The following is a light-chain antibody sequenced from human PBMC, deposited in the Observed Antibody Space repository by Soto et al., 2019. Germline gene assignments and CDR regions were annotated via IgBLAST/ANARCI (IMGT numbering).Light chain of an antibody. CDR2: EVT. V-gene: IGLV2-8*01. CDR1: SRDVGAYSS. J-gene: IGLJ1*01. Sequence: QSVRTQPPSASGSPGQSVTVSCAGTSRDVGAYSSVAWYQQHPGKAPKLIIYEVTKRPSGVPDRFSGARSGNTAFLTVSGLQADDEADYYCSAHAGSNNYAFGTGTKVTVL. CDR3: SAHAGSNNYA.